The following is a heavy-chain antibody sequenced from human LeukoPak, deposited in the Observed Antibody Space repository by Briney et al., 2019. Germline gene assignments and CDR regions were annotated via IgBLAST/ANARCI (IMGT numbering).Heavy chain of an antibody. CDR1: GFTFSSYS. Sequence: GGSLRLSCAASGFTFSSYSMNWVREAPGKGLEWFSSISSSRSYIYYADSVKGRFTISRDNAKNSLYLQMNSLRAEDTAVYYCARRLVAPYYYYYYMDVWGKGTTVTVS. CDR2: ISSSRSYI. D-gene: IGHD2-15*01. J-gene: IGHJ6*03. V-gene: IGHV3-21*01. CDR3: ARRLVAPYYYYYYMDV.